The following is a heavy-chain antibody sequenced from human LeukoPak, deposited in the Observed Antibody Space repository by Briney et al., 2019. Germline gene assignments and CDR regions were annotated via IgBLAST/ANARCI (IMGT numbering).Heavy chain of an antibody. D-gene: IGHD5-18*01. Sequence: SETLSLTCAVYGGSFSGYYWSWIRQPPGKGLEWIGEINHSGSTNYNPSLKSRVTISVDTSKNQFSLKLSSVTAADTAVYYCASGLNAAMARRAKFDYWGQGTLVTVSS. CDR3: ASGLNAAMARRAKFDY. V-gene: IGHV4-34*01. CDR2: INHSGST. CDR1: GGSFSGYY. J-gene: IGHJ4*02.